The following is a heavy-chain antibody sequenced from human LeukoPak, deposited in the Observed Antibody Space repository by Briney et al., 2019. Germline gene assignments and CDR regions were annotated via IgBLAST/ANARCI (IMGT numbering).Heavy chain of an antibody. CDR1: GFTFDDYA. V-gene: IGHV3-9*01. D-gene: IGHD3-22*01. Sequence: GGSLRLSCAASGFTFDDYAMHWVRQAPGKGLEWVSGISWNSGSIGYADSVKGRFAISRDNAKNSLYLQKNSLRAEDTALYYCAKGGDDSSGYYQYYFDYWGQGTLVTVSS. CDR2: ISWNSGSI. J-gene: IGHJ4*02. CDR3: AKGGDDSSGYYQYYFDY.